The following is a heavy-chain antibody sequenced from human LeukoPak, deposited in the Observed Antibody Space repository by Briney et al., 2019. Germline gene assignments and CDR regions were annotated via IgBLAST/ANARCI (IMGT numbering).Heavy chain of an antibody. J-gene: IGHJ4*02. Sequence: GGSLRLSCAASGFTFSSYAMSWVRQAPGEGLEWGSAISGSGGSTYYADSVKGRFTISRDNSKNTLYLQMNSLRAEDTAVYYCAKEYCSGGSCPVDYWGQGTLVTVSS. D-gene: IGHD2-15*01. CDR1: GFTFSSYA. CDR3: AKEYCSGGSCPVDY. CDR2: ISGSGGST. V-gene: IGHV3-23*01.